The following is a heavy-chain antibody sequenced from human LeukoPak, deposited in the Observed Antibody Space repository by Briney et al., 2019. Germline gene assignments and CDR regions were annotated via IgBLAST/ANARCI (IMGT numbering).Heavy chain of an antibody. CDR1: GGSISSYY. V-gene: IGHV4-59*08. CDR2: IYYSGST. Sequence: SETLSLTCTVSGGSISSYYWSWIRQPPGKGLEWIGYIYYSGSTNYNPSLKSRVTISVDTSKNQFSLNLNSVTAADTAVYYCARRRDGDYSTAYFDLWGRGTLVTVSS. CDR3: ARRRDGDYSTAYFDL. J-gene: IGHJ2*01. D-gene: IGHD4-17*01.